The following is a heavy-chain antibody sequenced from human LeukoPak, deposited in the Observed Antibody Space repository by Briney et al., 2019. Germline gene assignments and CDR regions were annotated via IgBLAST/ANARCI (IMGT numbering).Heavy chain of an antibody. Sequence: GGSLRLSCAASGFTISSNWMHWVRQAPGKGLVWVSRINSDESSRNYADSVKGRFTISRDNAKNTLYLQMNSLRVEDTAVDYCVSAPDLKIRYGMDVWGQGTTVTVSS. CDR1: GFTISSNW. CDR3: VSAPDLKIRYGMDV. V-gene: IGHV3-74*01. CDR2: INSDESSR. J-gene: IGHJ6*02.